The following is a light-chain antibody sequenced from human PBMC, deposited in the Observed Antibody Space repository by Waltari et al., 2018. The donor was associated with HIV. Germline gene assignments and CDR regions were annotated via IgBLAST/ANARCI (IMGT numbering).Light chain of an antibody. CDR2: DAS. J-gene: IGKJ2*01. V-gene: IGKV1-33*01. CDR3: QQCDNPMYT. Sequence: DIQMTQSPSSLSATVGDRVTITCQASHDISNSLSWYQHKPGKEPKLLIYDASNLETGVPSRFRGSGSCTYFTIIRNSLQPEGISTYYCQQCDNPMYTFGQGTNLEIK. CDR1: HDISNS.